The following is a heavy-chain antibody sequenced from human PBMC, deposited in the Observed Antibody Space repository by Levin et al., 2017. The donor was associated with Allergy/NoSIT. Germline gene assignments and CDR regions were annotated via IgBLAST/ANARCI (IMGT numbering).Heavy chain of an antibody. CDR1: GGSISSGDYY. Sequence: KSSETLSLTCTVSGGSISSGDYYWSWIRQPPGKGLEWIGYIYYSGSTYYNPSLKSRVTISVDTSKNQFSLKLSSVTAADTAVYYCARGPPKNYDWDLYYFDYWGQGTLVTVSS. V-gene: IGHV4-30-4*01. CDR2: IYYSGST. J-gene: IGHJ4*02. CDR3: ARGPPKNYDWDLYYFDY. D-gene: IGHD3-16*01.